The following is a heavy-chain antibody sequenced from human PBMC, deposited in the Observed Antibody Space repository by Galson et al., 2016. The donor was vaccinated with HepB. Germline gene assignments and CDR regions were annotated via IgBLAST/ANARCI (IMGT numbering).Heavy chain of an antibody. CDR3: ARHRQAVAGIFDY. Sequence: LSLTCTVSGGTINSGSDYWTWIRQHPGKGLEWIGYIYYSGTTYFNPSLNSRVSISVDTSKRQFSLGLRSVTAADTAVYYCARHRQAVAGIFDYWGQGKMVTVSS. D-gene: IGHD6-19*01. J-gene: IGHJ4*02. CDR2: IYYSGTT. V-gene: IGHV4-31*03. CDR1: GGTINSGSDY.